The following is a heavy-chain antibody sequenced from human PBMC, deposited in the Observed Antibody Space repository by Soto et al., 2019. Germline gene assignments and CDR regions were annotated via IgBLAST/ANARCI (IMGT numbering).Heavy chain of an antibody. D-gene: IGHD6-19*01. CDR2: IKQDGSEK. CDR1: GFTFSGYW. V-gene: IGHV3-7*01. J-gene: IGHJ4*02. CDR3: ARDGRIAVACTSY. Sequence: EVQLVESGGGLVQPGGSLRLSCAASGFTFSGYWMSWVRQAPGKGLEWVANIKQDGSEKYYVDSVKGRFTISRDNPKNSLYLQMNTLRAEHTAVYYCARDGRIAVACTSYWGQGTLVTVSS.